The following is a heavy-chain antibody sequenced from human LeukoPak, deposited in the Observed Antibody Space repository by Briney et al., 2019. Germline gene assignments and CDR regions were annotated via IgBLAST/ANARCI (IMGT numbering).Heavy chain of an antibody. CDR3: ARHVSSGWPLEALDV. Sequence: GASVKVSCKASGFTCTTYAFSWVRQAPGQGLEWVGWISAHNGNTNYAQKLQGRVTMTTDTSTNTAYMELRSLRFDDTAVYGCARHVSSGWPLEALDVWGQGTLVTVSS. D-gene: IGHD6-19*01. V-gene: IGHV1-18*01. CDR1: GFTCTTYA. J-gene: IGHJ3*01. CDR2: ISAHNGNT.